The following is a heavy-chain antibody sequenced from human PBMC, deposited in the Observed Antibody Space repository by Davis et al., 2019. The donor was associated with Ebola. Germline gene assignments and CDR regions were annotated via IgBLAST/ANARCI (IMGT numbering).Heavy chain of an antibody. CDR3: ARDKWLVRDTYYYYYGMDV. CDR2: IYYSGST. CDR1: GGSTSSNNYY. J-gene: IGHJ6*02. V-gene: IGHV4-39*07. D-gene: IGHD6-19*01. Sequence: GSLRLSCSVSGGSTSSNNYYWGWIRQSPGKGLEWIGNIYYSGSTYYNPSLKSRVTISVDTSKNQFSLKLSSVTAADTAVYYCARDKWLVRDTYYYYYGMDVWGQGTTVTVSS.